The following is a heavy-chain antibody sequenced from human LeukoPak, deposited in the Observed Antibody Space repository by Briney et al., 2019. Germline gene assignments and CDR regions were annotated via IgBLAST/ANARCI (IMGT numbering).Heavy chain of an antibody. CDR2: IIPIFGTA. D-gene: IGHD3-3*01. Sequence: ASVKVSCKASGGTFNSYAISWVRQSPGQGLEWMGRIIPIFGTANYAQKFQGRVTITTDESTSTAYMELGSLRSEDTAVYYCARADYDFWSGYPDIYYMDVWGKGTTVTVSS. J-gene: IGHJ6*03. CDR3: ARADYDFWSGYPDIYYMDV. V-gene: IGHV1-69*05. CDR1: GGTFNSYA.